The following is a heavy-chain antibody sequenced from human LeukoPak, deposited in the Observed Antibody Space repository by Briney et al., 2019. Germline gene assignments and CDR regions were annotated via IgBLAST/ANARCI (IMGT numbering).Heavy chain of an antibody. CDR1: GFTFSSYA. CDR3: AKDGAVGVSYFDY. J-gene: IGHJ4*02. V-gene: IGHV3-23*01. CDR2: ISGSGGST. Sequence: SGGSLRLSRAASGFTFSSYAMSWVRQAPGKGLEWVSAISGSGGSTYYADSVKGRFTISRDNSKNTLYLQMNSLRAEDTAVYYCAKDGAVGVSYFDYWGQGTLVTVSS. D-gene: IGHD2-21*01.